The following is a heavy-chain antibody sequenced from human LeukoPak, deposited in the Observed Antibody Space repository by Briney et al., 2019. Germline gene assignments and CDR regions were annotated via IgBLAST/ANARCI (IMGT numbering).Heavy chain of an antibody. CDR1: GGSFSGYY. J-gene: IGHJ4*02. Sequence: PSETLSLTCAVYGGSFSGYYWSWIRQPPGKGLEWIGEINHSGSTNYNPSLKSRVTISVDTSKNQFSLKLSSVTAADTAVYYCARGVVVIAALYVLEQHGFDYWGQGTLVTVSS. D-gene: IGHD2-15*01. V-gene: IGHV4-34*01. CDR2: INHSGST. CDR3: ARGVVVIAALYVLEQHGFDY.